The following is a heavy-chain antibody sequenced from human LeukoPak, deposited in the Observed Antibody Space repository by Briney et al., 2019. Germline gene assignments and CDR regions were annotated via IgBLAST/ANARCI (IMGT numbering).Heavy chain of an antibody. D-gene: IGHD6-19*01. CDR1: GYSFTSYW. CDR3: ARQLWGLAVAGHIDY. J-gene: IGHJ4*02. CDR2: IYPGDSDT. V-gene: IGHV5-51*01. Sequence: GESLKISCKGSGYSFTSYWIGWVRQMPGKGLEWMGIIYPGDSDTRYSPSFQGQVTISADKSISTAYLQWSSLKASDTAMYYCARQLWGLAVAGHIDYWGQGTLVTVSS.